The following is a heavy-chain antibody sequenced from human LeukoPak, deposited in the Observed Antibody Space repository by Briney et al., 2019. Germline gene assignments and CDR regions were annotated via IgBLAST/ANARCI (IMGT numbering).Heavy chain of an antibody. Sequence: GGSLRPSCAASGFTFSSYGMHWVRQAPGKGLEWVAFIRYDGSNKYYADSVKGRFTISRDNSKNTLYLQMNSLRAEDTAVYYCAKDRSSGWYGPFDYWGQGTLVTVSS. D-gene: IGHD6-19*01. CDR1: GFTFSSYG. J-gene: IGHJ4*02. CDR3: AKDRSSGWYGPFDY. V-gene: IGHV3-30*02. CDR2: IRYDGSNK.